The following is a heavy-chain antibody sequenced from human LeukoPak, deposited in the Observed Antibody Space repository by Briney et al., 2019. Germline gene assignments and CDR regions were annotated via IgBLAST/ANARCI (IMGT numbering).Heavy chain of an antibody. CDR2: IIPIFGTA. V-gene: IGHV1-69*05. J-gene: IGHJ4*02. CDR1: GGTFSSYA. CDR3: ARSIVGATSDVDY. Sequence: SVKVSCKASGGTFSSYAVSWVRQAPGQGLEWMGGIIPIFGTANYAQKFQGRVTITTDESTSTAYMELSSLRSEDTAVYYCARSIVGATSDVDYWGQGTLVTVSS. D-gene: IGHD1-26*01.